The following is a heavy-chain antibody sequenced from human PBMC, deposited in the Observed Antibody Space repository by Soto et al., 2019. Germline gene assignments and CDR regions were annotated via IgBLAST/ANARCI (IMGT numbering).Heavy chain of an antibody. J-gene: IGHJ3*02. V-gene: IGHV6-1*01. CDR3: VRTAYSIGRLI. D-gene: IGHD6-19*01. CDR2: TYYRSKWYN. CDR1: GDSVSSSSAT. Sequence: QVQLQQSGPGLVKPSQSLSLTCAISGDSVSSSSATWNWLRQSPSRGLEWLGRTYYRSKWYNDYAASVRSRITINPDTSKNQFSLPMNSMTPEDTAVYYCVRTAYSIGRLIWGQGTMVTVSS.